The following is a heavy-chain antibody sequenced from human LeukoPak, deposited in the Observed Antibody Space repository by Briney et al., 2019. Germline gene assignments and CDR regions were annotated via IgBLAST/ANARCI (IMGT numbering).Heavy chain of an antibody. CDR1: GYTFTAYY. J-gene: IGHJ6*02. CDR3: ARDGGMDV. V-gene: IGHV1-2*02. CDR2: INPNDGGT. Sequence: ASVKVSCKASGYTFTAYYMHWVRQAPGQGLEWMGWINPNDGGTNSAQKFQGRVTMTRDTSISTVYLDLSRLTSDDTAVHYCARDGGMDVWGQGTTVIVSS.